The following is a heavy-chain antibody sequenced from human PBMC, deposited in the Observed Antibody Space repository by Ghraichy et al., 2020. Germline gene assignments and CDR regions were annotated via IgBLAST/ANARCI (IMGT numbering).Heavy chain of an antibody. CDR3: AREDCSGGSCYSIPGYYFDY. CDR2: TYYRSKWYN. V-gene: IGHV6-1*01. CDR1: GDSVSSNCAA. J-gene: IGHJ4*02. D-gene: IGHD2-15*01. Sequence: SQTLSLTCAISGDSVSSNCAAWNWIRQSPSRGLEWLGRTYYRSKWYNDYAVSVKSRITINPDTSKNQFSLQLNSVTPEDTAVYYCAREDCSGGSCYSIPGYYFDYWGQGTLVTVSS.